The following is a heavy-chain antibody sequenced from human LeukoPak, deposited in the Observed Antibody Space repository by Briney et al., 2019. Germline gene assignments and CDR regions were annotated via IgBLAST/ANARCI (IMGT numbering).Heavy chain of an antibody. CDR3: ARAPTYGSGSYAIDP. CDR1: GGSISSGGYY. D-gene: IGHD3-10*01. V-gene: IGHV4-30-4*08. J-gene: IGHJ5*02. Sequence: SETLSLTCTASGGSISSGGYYWSWIRQPPGKGLEWIGYIYYSGSTYYNPSLKSRVTISVDTSKNQFSLKLSSVTAADTAVYYCARAPTYGSGSYAIDPWGQGTLVTVSS. CDR2: IYYSGST.